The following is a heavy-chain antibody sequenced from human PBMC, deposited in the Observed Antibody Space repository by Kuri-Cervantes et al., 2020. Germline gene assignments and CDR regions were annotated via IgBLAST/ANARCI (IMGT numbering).Heavy chain of an antibody. D-gene: IGHD6-19*01. Sequence: GGSLRLSCAASGFTFSSYSMNWVRQAPGKGLEWVSYISSSSSTIYYADSVKGRFTISRDNAKNSLYLQMNSLRAEDTAVYYCASDLYSSGWYVSGSFDYWGQGTLVTVSS. CDR2: ISSSSSTI. V-gene: IGHV3-48*01. J-gene: IGHJ4*02. CDR3: ASDLYSSGWYVSGSFDY. CDR1: GFTFSSYS.